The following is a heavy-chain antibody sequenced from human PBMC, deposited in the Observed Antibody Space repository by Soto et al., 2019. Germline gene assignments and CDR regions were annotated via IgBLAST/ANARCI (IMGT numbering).Heavy chain of an antibody. D-gene: IGHD5-12*01. CDR2: ISYDGSNK. V-gene: IGHV3-30*18. CDR1: GFTFSSYG. Sequence: GGSLRLSCAASGFTFSSYGMHWVRQAPGKGLEWVAVISYDGSNKYYADSVKGRFTISRDNSKNTLYLQMNSLRAEETAVYYCAKGWGDGYNSGYYYYYYGMDVWGQGTTVTVSS. J-gene: IGHJ6*02. CDR3: AKGWGDGYNSGYYYYYYGMDV.